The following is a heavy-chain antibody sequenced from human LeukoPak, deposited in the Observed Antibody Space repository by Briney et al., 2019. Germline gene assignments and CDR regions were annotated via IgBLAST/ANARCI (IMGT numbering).Heavy chain of an antibody. CDR3: AKDRVPGGYYDFWSGYYSDFDY. CDR1: GFTFSSYG. CDR2: IWYDGSNK. D-gene: IGHD3-3*01. V-gene: IGHV3-33*06. J-gene: IGHJ4*02. Sequence: QPGRSLRLSCAASGFTFSSYGMHWVRQAPGKGLEWVAVIWYDGSNKYYADSVKGRFTISRDNSKNMLYLQMNSLRAEDTAVYYCAKDRVPGGYYDFWSGYYSDFDYWGQGTLVTVSS.